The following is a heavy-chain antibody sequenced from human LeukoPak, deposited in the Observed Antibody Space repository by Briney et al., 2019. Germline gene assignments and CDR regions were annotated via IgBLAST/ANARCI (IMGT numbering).Heavy chain of an antibody. CDR1: GGSISGYY. D-gene: IGHD6-13*01. CDR3: AREGRGYSSSWYPFYFDY. V-gene: IGHV4-34*01. Sequence: SETLSLTCAVYGGSISGYYWSWIRQPPGKGLEWIGEINHSGSTNYNPSLKSRVTISVDTSKNQFSLKLSSVTAADTAVYYCAREGRGYSSSWYPFYFDYWGQGTLVTVSS. J-gene: IGHJ4*02. CDR2: INHSGST.